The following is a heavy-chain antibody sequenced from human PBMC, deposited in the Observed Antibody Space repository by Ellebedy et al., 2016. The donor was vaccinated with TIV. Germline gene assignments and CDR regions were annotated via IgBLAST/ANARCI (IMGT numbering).Heavy chain of an antibody. Sequence: ASVKVSCXASGGTFNTSGITWVRQAPGQGLEWMGGIIPILGTSNYAQKFQDRVTITAHESTNTAYIELSSLTSEDTAVYFCARESGRYWNPQNWFDPWGQGTLVTVSS. CDR1: GGTFNTSG. J-gene: IGHJ5*02. V-gene: IGHV1-69*13. CDR2: IIPILGTS. CDR3: ARESGRYWNPQNWFDP. D-gene: IGHD6-19*01.